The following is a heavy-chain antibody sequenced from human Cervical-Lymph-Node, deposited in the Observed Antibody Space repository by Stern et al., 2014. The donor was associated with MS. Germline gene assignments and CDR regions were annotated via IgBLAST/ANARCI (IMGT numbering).Heavy chain of an antibody. V-gene: IGHV1-69*01. J-gene: IGHJ6*02. D-gene: IGHD2-15*01. Sequence: VQLVESGAEVKKPGSSVKVSCKASGGTFSSYAISWVRQAPGQGLEWMGGIIPIFGTANHAQKFQGRVTITADESTSTAYMELSSLRSEDTAVYYCARSYCSGGSCYPSYYYGMDVWGQGTTVTVSS. CDR1: GGTFSSYA. CDR2: IIPIFGTA. CDR3: ARSYCSGGSCYPSYYYGMDV.